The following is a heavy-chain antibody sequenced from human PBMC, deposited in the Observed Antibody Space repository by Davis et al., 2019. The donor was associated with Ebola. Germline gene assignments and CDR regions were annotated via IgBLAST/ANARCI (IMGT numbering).Heavy chain of an antibody. V-gene: IGHV1-46*01. J-gene: IGHJ6*02. CDR1: GYTFTSYY. CDR3: AISDILTEHKNYYYGMDV. CDR2: INPSGGST. Sequence: ASVKVSCKASGYTFTSYYMHWVRQAPGQGLEWMGIINPSGGSTSYAQKFQGRVTMTRDTSTSTVYMELSSLRSEDTAVYYCAISDILTEHKNYYYGMDVWGQGTTVTVSS. D-gene: IGHD3-9*01.